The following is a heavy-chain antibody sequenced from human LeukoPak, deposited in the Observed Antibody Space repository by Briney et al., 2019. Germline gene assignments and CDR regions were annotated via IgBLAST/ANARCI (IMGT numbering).Heavy chain of an antibody. V-gene: IGHV4-34*01. J-gene: IGHJ3*02. CDR1: GGSFSGYY. Sequence: SETLSLTCAVYGGSFSGYYWSWIRQPSGKGLEWIGEINHSGSTNYNPSLKSRVTISVDTSKNQFSLKLSSVTAADTAVYYCASPQPRLTGLWDGDAFDIWGQGTMVTVSS. CDR3: ASPQPRLTGLWDGDAFDI. D-gene: IGHD3-9*01. CDR2: INHSGST.